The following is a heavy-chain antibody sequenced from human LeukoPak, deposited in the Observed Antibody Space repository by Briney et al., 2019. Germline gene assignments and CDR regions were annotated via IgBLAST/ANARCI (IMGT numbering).Heavy chain of an antibody. CDR3: VSGDEFDY. D-gene: IGHD5-12*01. J-gene: IGHJ4*02. CDR2: ISGSGDRT. CDR1: GFTFRSYD. V-gene: IGHV3-23*01. Sequence: GGSLRLSCAASGFTFRSYDMSWVRQAPGKGLEWVSTISGSGDRTYYAGSVKGRFTISRDNSRDTVYLQMNSLRAEDTAVYYCVSGDEFDYWGQGTLVTVSS.